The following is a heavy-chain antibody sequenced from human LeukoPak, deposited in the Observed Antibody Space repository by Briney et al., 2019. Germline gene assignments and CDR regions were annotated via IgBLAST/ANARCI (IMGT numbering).Heavy chain of an antibody. CDR1: GGSISSYY. V-gene: IGHV4-59*12. CDR3: ARDRIGGSSGWYGPRTYWYFDL. J-gene: IGHJ2*01. D-gene: IGHD6-19*01. CDR2: IYYSGST. Sequence: TSETLSLTCTVSGGSISSYYWSWIRQPPGKGLEWIGYIYYSGSTNYNPSLKSRVTISVDTSKNQFSLKLSSVTAADTAVYYCARDRIGGSSGWYGPRTYWYFDLWGRGTLVTVSS.